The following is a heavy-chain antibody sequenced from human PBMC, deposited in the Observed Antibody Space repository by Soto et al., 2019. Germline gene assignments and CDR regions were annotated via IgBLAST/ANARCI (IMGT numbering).Heavy chain of an antibody. D-gene: IGHD5-18*01. CDR3: ARVTAMVTMFDGMDV. V-gene: IGHV4-31*03. CDR1: GGSISSGGYY. Sequence: QVQLQESGPGLVKPSQTLSLTCTVSGGSISSGGYYWSWIRQHPGKGLEWIGYIYYSGSTYYNPSLKSRVTISVDTSKNQFSLKLSSVTAADTAVYYCARVTAMVTMFDGMDVWGQGTTVTVSS. CDR2: IYYSGST. J-gene: IGHJ6*02.